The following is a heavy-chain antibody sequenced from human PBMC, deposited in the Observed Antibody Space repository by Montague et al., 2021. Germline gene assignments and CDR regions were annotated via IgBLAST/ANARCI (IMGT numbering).Heavy chain of an antibody. V-gene: IGHV3-23*01. CDR3: ARDRRGGTYFDY. CDR1: GPTFDNCA. D-gene: IGHD2-15*01. J-gene: IGHJ4*02. Sequence: SLRLSCAVSGPTFDNCAMTWVRQAPGKGLEWVSGISASSDNIYYADSVKGRVTISRDNSKNTLYLQMRDLRAEDTAVYYCARDRRGGTYFDYWGQGTLVTVSS. CDR2: ISASSDNI.